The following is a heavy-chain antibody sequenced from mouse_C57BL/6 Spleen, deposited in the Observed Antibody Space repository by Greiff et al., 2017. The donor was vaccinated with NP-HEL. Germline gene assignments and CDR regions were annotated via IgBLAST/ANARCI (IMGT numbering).Heavy chain of an antibody. J-gene: IGHJ3*01. V-gene: IGHV1-59*01. CDR1: GYTFTSYW. Sequence: VQLQQSGAELVRPGTSVKLSCKASGYTFTSYWMHWVKQRPGQGLEWIGVIDPSDSYTNYNQKFKGKATLTVDTSSSTAYMQLSSLTSEDSAVYYCARWGYDAFAYWGQGTLVTVSA. D-gene: IGHD2-2*01. CDR3: ARWGYDAFAY. CDR2: IDPSDSYT.